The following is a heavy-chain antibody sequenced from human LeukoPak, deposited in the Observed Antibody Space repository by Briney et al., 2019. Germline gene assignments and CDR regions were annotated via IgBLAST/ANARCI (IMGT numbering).Heavy chain of an antibody. V-gene: IGHV3-7*01. CDR1: GFTFSRYW. J-gene: IGHJ4*02. CDR3: ARQQWLDGAYYFDY. D-gene: IGHD6-19*01. CDR2: IKQDGSEK. Sequence: GGSLGLSCAASGFTFSRYWMSWVRQAPGKGLEWVANIKQDGSEKYYVDSVKGRFTISRDNARNSLFLQMNSLRAEDTAVYYCARQQWLDGAYYFDYWGQGTLVTVSS.